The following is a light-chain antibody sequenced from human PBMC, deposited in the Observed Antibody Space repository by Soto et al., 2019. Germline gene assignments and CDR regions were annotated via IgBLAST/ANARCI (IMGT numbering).Light chain of an antibody. J-gene: IGKJ1*01. V-gene: IGKV3-20*01. CDR1: QSVSRN. CDR3: QKYGSSRT. Sequence: ERVMTQSPATLAVSPGERATLSRGASQSVSRNLAWYQQKPGQAPRLLIHGSTDRATGIPDRFSGSGSGTEVTITINRLEPEDFAVYSCQKYGSSRTFGQGTKVDIK. CDR2: GST.